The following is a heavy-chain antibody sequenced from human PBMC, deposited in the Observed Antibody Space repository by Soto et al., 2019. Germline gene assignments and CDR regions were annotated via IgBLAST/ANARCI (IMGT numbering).Heavy chain of an antibody. D-gene: IGHD6-13*01. CDR3: ARGWSSSWNYYYYGMDV. CDR2: INHSGST. Sequence: PXXTLSLPFAVYGGSFRGYYWRWIPQPPGKGLEWIGEINHSGSTNYNPSLKSRVTISVDTSKNQFSLKLSSVTAADKAVYYCARGWSSSWNYYYYGMDVWGQGTTVTVSS. J-gene: IGHJ6*02. CDR1: GGSFRGYY. V-gene: IGHV4-34*01.